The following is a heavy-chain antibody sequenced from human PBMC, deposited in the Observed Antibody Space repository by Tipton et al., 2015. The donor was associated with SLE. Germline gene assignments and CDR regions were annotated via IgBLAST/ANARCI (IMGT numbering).Heavy chain of an antibody. V-gene: IGHV4-34*01. CDR2: INHSGST. D-gene: IGHD3-16*01. J-gene: IGHJ6*03. CDR3: ARGGAVYQYYNYMDV. CDR1: GESFSAYY. Sequence: TLSLTCAVYGESFSAYYWSWIRQPPGKGLEWIGEINHSGSTNYNPSLKSRVTISVDTSKNQFSLKLSSVTAADTAVYYCARGGAVYQYYNYMDVWGKGTTVAVSS.